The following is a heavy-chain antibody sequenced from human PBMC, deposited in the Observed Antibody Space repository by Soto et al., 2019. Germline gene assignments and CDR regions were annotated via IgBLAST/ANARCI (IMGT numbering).Heavy chain of an antibody. D-gene: IGHD2-15*01. V-gene: IGHV3-15*01. CDR3: TTDLYCSGGRCSVR. Sequence: EVQVVESGGGLVKPGGSLRLSCVVSGFTFINAWMTWVRQAPGAGLQWVGRIKSNTDGATTDYGAPVKGRFTISRDDSKNTVFLQMNSLRTEDTAVYYCTTDLYCSGGRCSVRWGQGTLVTVSS. CDR2: IKSNTDGATT. CDR1: GFTFINAW. J-gene: IGHJ1*01.